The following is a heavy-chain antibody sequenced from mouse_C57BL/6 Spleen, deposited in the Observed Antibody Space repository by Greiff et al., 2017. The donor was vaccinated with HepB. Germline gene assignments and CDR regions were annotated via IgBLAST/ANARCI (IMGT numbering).Heavy chain of an antibody. V-gene: IGHV5-12*01. J-gene: IGHJ1*03. CDR3: TGGYYGGGYFDV. D-gene: IGHD1-1*01. CDR1: GFTFSDYY. CDR2: ISNGGGST. Sequence: EVKLVESGGGLVQPGGSLKLSCAASGFTFSDYYMYWVRQTPEKRLEWVAYISNGGGSTYYPDTVKGRFTISRDNAKNTLYLQMSRLKSEDTAMYYCTGGYYGGGYFDVWGTGTTVTVSS.